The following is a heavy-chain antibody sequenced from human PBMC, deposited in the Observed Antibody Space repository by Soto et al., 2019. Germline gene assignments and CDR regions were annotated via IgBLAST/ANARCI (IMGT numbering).Heavy chain of an antibody. Sequence: ASVKVSCKTSGYIFTDYAIFWVRQAPGQSLEWMGWINAGNGNTKYSQKFQGRVTITKGTFATTAYMELSGLRSEDTAVYYCARENDFLTGYSFDYWGQGTLVTVSS. CDR2: INAGNGNT. CDR3: ARENDFLTGYSFDY. CDR1: GYIFTDYA. J-gene: IGHJ4*02. V-gene: IGHV1-3*01. D-gene: IGHD3-9*01.